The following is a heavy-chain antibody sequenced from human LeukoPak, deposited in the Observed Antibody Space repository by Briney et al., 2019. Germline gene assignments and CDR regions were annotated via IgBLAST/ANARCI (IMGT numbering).Heavy chain of an antibody. CDR3: ARDLGLPLYDYSGY. CDR1: GFTFSSYS. V-gene: IGHV3-48*01. J-gene: IGHJ4*02. CDR2: ISSSSSTI. D-gene: IGHD3-16*01. Sequence: GGSPRLSCAASGFTFSSYSMNWVRQAPGKGLEWVSYISSSSSTIYYADSVKGRFTISRDNAKNSLYLQMNSLRAEDTAVYYCARDLGLPLYDYSGYWGQGTLVTVSS.